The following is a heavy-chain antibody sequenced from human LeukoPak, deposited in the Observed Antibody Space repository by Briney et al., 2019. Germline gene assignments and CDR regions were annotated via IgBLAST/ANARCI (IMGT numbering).Heavy chain of an antibody. Sequence: GRSLRLSCAASGFSFSNNPMHWVRQAPGRGLEWVAVSSSDGNNEYYADSVKGRFTISRDNSKNTLYLQMNSLRPEDTAVYYCAGGSATTLYYYYYMDVWGKGTTVTVSS. J-gene: IGHJ6*03. D-gene: IGHD1-26*01. V-gene: IGHV3-30*01. CDR3: AGGSATTLYYYYYMDV. CDR2: SSSDGNNE. CDR1: GFSFSNNP.